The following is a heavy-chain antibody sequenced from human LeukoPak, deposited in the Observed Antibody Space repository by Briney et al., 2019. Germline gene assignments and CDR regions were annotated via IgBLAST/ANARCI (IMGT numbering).Heavy chain of an antibody. Sequence: GASVKVSCKASGYTFTGYYMHWVRQAPGQGLEWMGWINPNSGGTNYAQKFQGRVTMTRDTSISTAYMELSRLRSDDTAVYYCARSYGSGSYYNQLRHYYYGMDVWGQGTTVTVSS. CDR2: INPNSGGT. V-gene: IGHV1-2*02. D-gene: IGHD3-10*01. CDR3: ARSYGSGSYYNQLRHYYYGMDV. CDR1: GYTFTGYY. J-gene: IGHJ6*02.